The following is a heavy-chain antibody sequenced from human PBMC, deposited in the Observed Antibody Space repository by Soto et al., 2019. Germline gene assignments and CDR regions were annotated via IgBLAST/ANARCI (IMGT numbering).Heavy chain of an antibody. CDR1: GFTFSSYS. J-gene: IGHJ3*02. V-gene: IGHV3-48*01. CDR3: ASSAGYSSPFDAFDI. Sequence: GGSLRLSCAASGFTFSSYSMNWVRQAPGKGLEWVSYISSSSSTIYYADAVKGRFTISRDNAKNSLYLQMNSLRAEDTAVYYCASSAGYSSPFDAFDIWGQGTMVTVSS. D-gene: IGHD6-13*01. CDR2: ISSSSSTI.